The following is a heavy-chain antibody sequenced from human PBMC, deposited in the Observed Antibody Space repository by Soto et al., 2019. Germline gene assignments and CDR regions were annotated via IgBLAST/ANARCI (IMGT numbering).Heavy chain of an antibody. J-gene: IGHJ4*02. D-gene: IGHD5-18*01. CDR2: IIPIFGTA. CDR1: GGTFSNYG. Sequence: SVKVSCKASGGTFSNYGISWVRQAPGQGLEWMGGIIPIFGTANYAQKFQGRVTITADESTSTAYMELSSLRSEDTAVYYCAREWGGIQPSYYLDYWGQGTLVTVSS. CDR3: AREWGGIQPSYYLDY. V-gene: IGHV1-69*13.